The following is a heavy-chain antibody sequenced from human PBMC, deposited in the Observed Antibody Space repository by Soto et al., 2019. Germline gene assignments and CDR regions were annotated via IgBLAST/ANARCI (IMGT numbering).Heavy chain of an antibody. V-gene: IGHV1-46*01. CDR2: VRPRGGNT. D-gene: IGHD6-19*01. J-gene: IGHJ4*02. Sequence: QVQLVQSGAEMKKPGASVKVSCKASGYTFTTYFIHWVRQAPGQGLEWMGIVRPRGGNTAYAQRFQGRLTMTRDTSTSTVYMELSSLRSDDTAVYYCARDGSAWDFDYWGQGTLVTVSS. CDR3: ARDGSAWDFDY. CDR1: GYTFTTYF.